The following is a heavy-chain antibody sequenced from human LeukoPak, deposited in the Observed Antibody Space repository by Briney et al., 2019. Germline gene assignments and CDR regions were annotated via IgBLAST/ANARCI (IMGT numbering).Heavy chain of an antibody. V-gene: IGHV4-34*01. CDR1: GGSFSGYY. CDR2: INHSGST. Sequence: PSETLSLTCAVYGGSFSGYYWSWIRQPPGKGLEWIGEINHSGSTNYNPSLKSRVTISVDTSKNQFSLKLSSVTAADTAVYYCARGSYYYGSGSYYPPNNWFDSWGQGTLVTVSS. J-gene: IGHJ5*01. D-gene: IGHD3-10*01. CDR3: ARGSYYYGSGSYYPPNNWFDS.